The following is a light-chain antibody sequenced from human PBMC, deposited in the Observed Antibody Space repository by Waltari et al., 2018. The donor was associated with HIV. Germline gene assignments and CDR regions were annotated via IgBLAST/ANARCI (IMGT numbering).Light chain of an antibody. J-gene: IGLJ2*01. CDR1: SPTLGNGY. Sequence: QSVLTQPPSVSAAPGQKVTISCSGGSPTLGNGYVTWDEFRPGTAPKLLIVANTRRPSGVPDRFSGSKSGSSATLDVTGLQTGDEADYYCATWDSSLSVVFGGGTKLTVL. CDR2: ANT. V-gene: IGLV1-51*01. CDR3: ATWDSSLSVV.